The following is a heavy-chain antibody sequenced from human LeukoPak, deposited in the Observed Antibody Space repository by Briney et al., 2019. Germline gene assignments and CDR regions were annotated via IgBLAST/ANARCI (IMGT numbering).Heavy chain of an antibody. J-gene: IGHJ4*02. D-gene: IGHD2-2*01. Sequence: PSETLSLTCTVSGYSISSGYYWGWIRQPPGKGLEWIGSIYHSGSTYYNPSLKSRVTISVDTSKNQFSLKLSSVTAADTAVYYCARDVSSNGNYWGQGTLVTVSS. CDR2: IYHSGST. CDR1: GYSISSGYY. V-gene: IGHV4-38-2*02. CDR3: ARDVSSNGNY.